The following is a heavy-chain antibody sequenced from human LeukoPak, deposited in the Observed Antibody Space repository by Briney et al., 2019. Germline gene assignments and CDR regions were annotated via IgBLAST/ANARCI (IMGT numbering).Heavy chain of an antibody. V-gene: IGHV3-30*18. CDR2: ISYDGSDK. CDR3: AKDRGIAAAGSKGYFDY. Sequence: GGSLRLSCAASGFAFSNYGIHWVRQAPGKGLEWVAVISYDGSDKYYADSVKGRFTISRDNSKNTLYLQMNSPRAEDTAVYYCAKDRGIAAAGSKGYFDYWGQGTLVTVSS. D-gene: IGHD6-13*01. CDR1: GFAFSNYG. J-gene: IGHJ4*02.